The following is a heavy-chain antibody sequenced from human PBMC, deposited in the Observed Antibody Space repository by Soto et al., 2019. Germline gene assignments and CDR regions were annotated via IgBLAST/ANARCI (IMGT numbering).Heavy chain of an antibody. D-gene: IGHD6-19*01. Sequence: QVQLVESGGGVVQPGRSLRLSCAASGFTFSSYGMHWVRQAPGKGLEWVAVISYDGSNKYYADSVKGRFTISRDNSKNTLYLQMNSLRAEDTAVYYCATGAVAGTSDYWGQGTLVTVSS. CDR2: ISYDGSNK. V-gene: IGHV3-30*03. J-gene: IGHJ4*02. CDR3: ATGAVAGTSDY. CDR1: GFTFSSYG.